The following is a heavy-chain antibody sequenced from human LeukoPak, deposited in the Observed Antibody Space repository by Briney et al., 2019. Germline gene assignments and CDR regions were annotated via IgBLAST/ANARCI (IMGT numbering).Heavy chain of an antibody. CDR1: GYTLTELS. J-gene: IGHJ4*02. Sequence: ASVKVSCKVSGYTLTELSMHWVRQAPGKGLEWMGGFDPEDGETIYAQKFQGRVTMTRDTSTSTVYMELSSLRSDDTAMYYCAREYTVVTFYYFDNWGQGTPVTVSS. CDR3: AREYTVVTFYYFDN. CDR2: FDPEDGET. D-gene: IGHD4-23*01. V-gene: IGHV1-24*01.